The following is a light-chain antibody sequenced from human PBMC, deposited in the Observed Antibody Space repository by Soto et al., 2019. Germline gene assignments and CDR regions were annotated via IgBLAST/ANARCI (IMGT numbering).Light chain of an antibody. CDR1: QSVFSN. CDR2: GAS. V-gene: IGKV3-15*01. J-gene: IGKJ2*01. CDR3: QQYNNWPPYT. Sequence: EIVMTQSPATLSVSPGERATLSCRASQSVFSNLAWYQQKPGQAPRLLIYGASTRATGIPARFSGSGSGTAVTLTISSLQSEDFAVYYCQQYNNWPPYTFGQGTKLEIK.